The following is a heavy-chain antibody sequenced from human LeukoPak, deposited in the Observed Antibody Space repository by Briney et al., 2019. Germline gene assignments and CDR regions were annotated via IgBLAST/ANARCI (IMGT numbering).Heavy chain of an antibody. CDR2: ISGSLSTI. CDR1: GFTFSNFA. J-gene: IGHJ3*02. D-gene: IGHD3-10*01. V-gene: IGHV3-23*01. Sequence: GGSLRLSCVASGFTFSNFAMSRVRQAPGKGLEWVSAISGSLSTIYYADSVKGRFTISGDNSKNTLFLQMNSLRAEDTAIYYCAKGQSGSGTYFDNGALDIWGQGTMVTVSS. CDR3: AKGQSGSGTYFDNGALDI.